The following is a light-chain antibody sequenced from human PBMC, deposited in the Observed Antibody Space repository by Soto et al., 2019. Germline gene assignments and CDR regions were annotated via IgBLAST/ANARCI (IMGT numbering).Light chain of an antibody. CDR1: QTISSW. CDR3: QQLKSYPIT. V-gene: IGKV1-5*03. J-gene: IGKJ5*01. CDR2: KAS. Sequence: DIQMTQSPSALSGSVGDRVTITCRASQTISSWLAWYQQKPGKAPKLLIYKASTLKSGVPSRFSGSGSGTEFTLTISSLQPEDFATYYCQQLKSYPITFGQGTRLEIK.